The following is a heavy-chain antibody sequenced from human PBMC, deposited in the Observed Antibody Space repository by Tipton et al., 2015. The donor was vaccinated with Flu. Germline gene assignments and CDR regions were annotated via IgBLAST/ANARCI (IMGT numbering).Heavy chain of an antibody. D-gene: IGHD5/OR15-5a*01. J-gene: IGHJ2*01. CDR1: GGSFSGYY. V-gene: IGHV4-34*01. CDR2: INHSGGT. Sequence: TLSLTCAVYGGSFSGYYWSWIRQPPGKGLEWIGEINHSGGTNYNPSLKGRVTISVDTSKNQFSPKLSSVTAADTAVYYCARGPLLDLWGRGTLVTVSS. CDR3: ARGPLLDL.